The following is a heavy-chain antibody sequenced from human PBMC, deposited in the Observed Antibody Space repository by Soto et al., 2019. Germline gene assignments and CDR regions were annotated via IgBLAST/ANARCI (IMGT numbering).Heavy chain of an antibody. CDR3: ARELIYYDSSGLPGY. D-gene: IGHD3-22*01. CDR2: ISAYNGNT. V-gene: IGHV1-18*01. CDR1: GYTVTSYG. J-gene: IGHJ4*02. Sequence: ASVKVSCKASGYTVTSYGISWVRQAPGQGLEWMGWISAYNGNTNYAQKLQGRVTMTTDTSTSTAYMELRSLRSDDTAVYYCARELIYYDSSGLPGYWGQGTLVTVSS.